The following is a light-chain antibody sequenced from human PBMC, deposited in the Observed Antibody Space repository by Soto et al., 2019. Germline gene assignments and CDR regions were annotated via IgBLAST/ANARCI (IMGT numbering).Light chain of an antibody. CDR1: SSDVGGYNY. CDR3: SSYTSSSTLVV. Sequence: QSALTQPASVSGSPGQSITISCTGTSSDVGGYNYVPWYQQHPGKAPKLMIYEVSNRPSGVSNRFSDSKSGNTASLTISGLQAEDEADYYCSSYTSSSTLVVFGGGTKLTVL. J-gene: IGLJ2*01. V-gene: IGLV2-14*01. CDR2: EVS.